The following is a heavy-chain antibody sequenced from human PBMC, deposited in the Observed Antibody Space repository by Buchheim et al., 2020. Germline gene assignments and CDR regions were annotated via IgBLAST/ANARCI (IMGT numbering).Heavy chain of an antibody. D-gene: IGHD3-22*01. V-gene: IGHV4-34*01. Sequence: QVQLQQWGAGLLKPSETLSLTCAVYGGSFSGYYWSWIRQPPGKGLEWIVDINHSGSTKYNSSLKSRVTIAVDTSKNQLYLMLSSVTAADTAVYYCARGPHPITVIVVVTYFDYWGQGTL. J-gene: IGHJ4*02. CDR1: GGSFSGYY. CDR2: INHSGST. CDR3: ARGPHPITVIVVVTYFDY.